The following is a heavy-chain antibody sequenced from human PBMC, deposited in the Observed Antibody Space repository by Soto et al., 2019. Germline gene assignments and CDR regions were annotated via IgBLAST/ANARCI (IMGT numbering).Heavy chain of an antibody. CDR1: GFTFSSYA. Sequence: GGSLRLSCAASGFTFSSYAMSWVRQAPGKGLEWVSAISGSGGSTYYADSVKGRFTISRDNSKNTLYLQMNSLRAEDTAVYYCAKATLWVDILTGYLVDYWGQGTLVTVSS. CDR2: ISGSGGST. J-gene: IGHJ4*02. V-gene: IGHV3-23*01. CDR3: AKATLWVDILTGYLVDY. D-gene: IGHD3-9*01.